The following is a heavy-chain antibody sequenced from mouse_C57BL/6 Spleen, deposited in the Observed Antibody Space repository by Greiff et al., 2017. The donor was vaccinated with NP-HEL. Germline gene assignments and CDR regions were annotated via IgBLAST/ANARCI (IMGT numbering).Heavy chain of an antibody. CDR3: AGVYYYGSSYYWYFDV. D-gene: IGHD1-1*01. V-gene: IGHV1-26*01. J-gene: IGHJ1*03. CDR1: GYTFTDYY. Sequence: LQQSGPELVKPGASVKISCKASGYTFTDYYMNWVKQSHGKSLEWIGDINPNNGGTSYNQKFKGKATLTVDKSSSTAYMELRSLTSEDSAVYYCAGVYYYGSSYYWYFDVWGTGTTVTVSS. CDR2: INPNNGGT.